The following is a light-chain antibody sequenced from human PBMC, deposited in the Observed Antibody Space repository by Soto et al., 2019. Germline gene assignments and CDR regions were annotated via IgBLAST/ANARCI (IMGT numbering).Light chain of an antibody. CDR1: QSVSSSY. CDR2: VAS. CDR3: QQYGSPPYT. V-gene: IGKV3-20*01. J-gene: IGKJ2*01. Sequence: EIVLTQSPGTLSLSPGERATHSCRASQSVSSSYLAWYQQKPGQAPRLLIYVASSRATGIPDRFSGTGSGTDFTLTISRLEPEDFAVYYCQQYGSPPYTFGQGTKLEIK.